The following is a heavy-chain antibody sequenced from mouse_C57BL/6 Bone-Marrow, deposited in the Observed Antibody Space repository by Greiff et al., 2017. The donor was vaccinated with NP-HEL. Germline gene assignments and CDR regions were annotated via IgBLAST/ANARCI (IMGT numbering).Heavy chain of an antibody. Sequence: QVQLKQPGAELVKPGASVKVSCEASGYTFTSYWMHWVKQRPGQGLEWIGRIHPSDSDTNYNQKFKGKATLTVDKSSSTAYMQLSSLTSEDSAVYYCAIFDGYWYFDVWGTGTTVTVSS. CDR3: AIFDGYWYFDV. D-gene: IGHD2-3*01. V-gene: IGHV1-74*01. CDR1: GYTFTSYW. J-gene: IGHJ1*03. CDR2: IHPSDSDT.